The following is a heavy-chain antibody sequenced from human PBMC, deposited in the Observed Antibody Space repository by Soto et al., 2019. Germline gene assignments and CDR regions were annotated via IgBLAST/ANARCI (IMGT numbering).Heavy chain of an antibody. Sequence: GVSLRLSCTASGFSFGDSAMSWFRQAPGKGLEWVGFIRSKAYSGTTEYAASVRGRFTISRDDSKSIAYLQMNSLKTEDTAVYYCTRRYSSGWYWFDPWGQGTLVTASS. CDR3: TRRYSSGWYWFDP. J-gene: IGHJ5*02. CDR2: IRSKAYSGTT. D-gene: IGHD6-19*01. V-gene: IGHV3-49*03. CDR1: GFSFGDSA.